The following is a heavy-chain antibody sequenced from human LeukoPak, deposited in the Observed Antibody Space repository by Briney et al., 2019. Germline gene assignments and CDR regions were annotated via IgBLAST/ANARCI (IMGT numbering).Heavy chain of an antibody. Sequence: PGRSLRLSCAASGFTFSYYAMHWVRQAPGKGLEWVAVMWYDGSNKYYADSVKGRFTIFRDDSKNTLYLQMNSLRAEDTAMYYCARGLPPVMKYYFDYWGQGTLVTVSS. CDR1: GFTFSYYA. D-gene: IGHD4-11*01. CDR2: MWYDGSNK. CDR3: ARGLPPVMKYYFDY. V-gene: IGHV3-33*08. J-gene: IGHJ4*02.